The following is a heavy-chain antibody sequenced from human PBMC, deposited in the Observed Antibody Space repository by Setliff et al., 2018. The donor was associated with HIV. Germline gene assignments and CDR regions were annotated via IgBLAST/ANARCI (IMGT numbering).Heavy chain of an antibody. Sequence: ASVKVSCKASGGTFRSYAISWVRQAPGQRLEWMGWINVGKGNTKYSQDLQGRVTITRDTSASTAYMELNSLRSEDTAVYYCARVREGYESSGFYVYYYYYMDVWGKGTTVTVSS. D-gene: IGHD6-19*01. CDR1: GGTFRSYA. J-gene: IGHJ6*03. CDR3: ARVREGYESSGFYVYYYYYMDV. CDR2: INVGKGNT. V-gene: IGHV1-3*03.